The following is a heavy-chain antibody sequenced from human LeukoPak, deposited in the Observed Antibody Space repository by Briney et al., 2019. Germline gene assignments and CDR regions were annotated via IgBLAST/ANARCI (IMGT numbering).Heavy chain of an antibody. Sequence: ASVKVSCKASGGTFSSYAINWVRQAPGQGLEWMGGIIPIFGTANYAQKFQGRVTITADESTSTAYMELSSLRSEDTAVYYCARDQDSSGYNPYWGQGTLVTVSS. D-gene: IGHD3-22*01. CDR1: GGTFSSYA. CDR3: ARDQDSSGYNPY. V-gene: IGHV1-69*13. J-gene: IGHJ4*02. CDR2: IIPIFGTA.